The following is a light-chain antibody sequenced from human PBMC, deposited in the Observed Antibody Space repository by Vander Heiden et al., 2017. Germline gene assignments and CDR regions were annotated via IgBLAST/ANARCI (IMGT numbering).Light chain of an antibody. V-gene: IGKV1-33*01. CDR1: QHINKY. CDR2: EAS. Sequence: DINMIPSPSSLSASVGDSVTITCHASQHINKYLNWYQPKAGKAPKLLIYEASDSQTGVPSRVSGSGSATNFSLTISSLQPKDIATCYCQQHDNVPYTFGQGTKVEIK. CDR3: QQHDNVPYT. J-gene: IGKJ2*01.